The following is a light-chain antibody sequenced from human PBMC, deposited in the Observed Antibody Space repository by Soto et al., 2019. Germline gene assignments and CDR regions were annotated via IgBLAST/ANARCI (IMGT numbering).Light chain of an antibody. J-gene: IGKJ2*01. CDR2: GAS. Sequence: EIVLTQSPGTLSLSPGERATLSCRASQSVSSSYLAWYQQKPGQAPRLLIYGASSRATGIPDRFSGSGSGADFTLTISRLEPEDFAVYYCQQYGSSPVTFGQGTKLEIK. V-gene: IGKV3-20*01. CDR1: QSVSSSY. CDR3: QQYGSSPVT.